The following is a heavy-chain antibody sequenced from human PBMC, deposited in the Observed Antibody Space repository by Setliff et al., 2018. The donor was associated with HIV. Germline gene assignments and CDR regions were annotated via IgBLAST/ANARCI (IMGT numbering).Heavy chain of an antibody. Sequence: ASVKVSCKASGHTPRHYGINWIRQAPGQGLEWVGSLIPVLGEPHYAPRFQGRVTITADDSTNKAYLELSNLRFDDTATYYCARGVLYGLSDYWGTGSLVTVSS. CDR1: GHTPRHYG. J-gene: IGHJ4*02. D-gene: IGHD3-10*01. CDR2: LIPVLGEP. CDR3: ARGVLYGLSDY. V-gene: IGHV1-69*11.